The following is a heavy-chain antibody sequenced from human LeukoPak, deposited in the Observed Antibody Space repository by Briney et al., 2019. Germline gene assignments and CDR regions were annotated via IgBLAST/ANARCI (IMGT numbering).Heavy chain of an antibody. CDR1: GGTFSSYA. V-gene: IGHV1-69*13. J-gene: IGHJ4*02. CDR3: AREGVVAGYYFDY. CDR2: IIPIFGTA. D-gene: IGHD6-19*01. Sequence: SVKVSCKASGGTFSSYAISWVRQAPGQGLEWMGGIIPIFGTANYAQKFQGRVTITADESTSTAYMELSSLRSEDTAVCYCAREGVVAGYYFDYWGQGTLVTVSS.